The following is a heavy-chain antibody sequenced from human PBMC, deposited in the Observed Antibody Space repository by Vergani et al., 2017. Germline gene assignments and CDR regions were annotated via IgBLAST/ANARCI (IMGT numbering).Heavy chain of an antibody. CDR1: GGSISSSSYY. J-gene: IGHJ6*03. CDR3: ATHTRDHTYYYYMDV. CDR2: IYYSGST. Sequence: QLQLQESGPGLVKPSETLSLTCTVSGGSISSSSYYWGWIRQPPGKGLEWIGSIYYSGSTYYNPSLKRRVTISVDTSKNQFSLKLSSVTAADTAVYYCATHTRDHTYYYYMDVWGKGTTVTVSS. D-gene: IGHD5-24*01. V-gene: IGHV4-39*01.